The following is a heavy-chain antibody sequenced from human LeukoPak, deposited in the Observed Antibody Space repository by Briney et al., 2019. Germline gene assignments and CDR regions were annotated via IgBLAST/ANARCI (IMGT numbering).Heavy chain of an antibody. J-gene: IGHJ4*02. Sequence: GGSLRLSCAASGFTFSSYGMHWVRQAPGKGLEWVAVIWYDGSNKYYADSVKGRFTISRDNSKNTLYLQMNSLRAEDTAVYYGARDSLAVAGTLVYWGQGTLVTVSS. CDR2: IWYDGSNK. CDR3: ARDSLAVAGTLVY. D-gene: IGHD6-19*01. V-gene: IGHV3-33*01. CDR1: GFTFSSYG.